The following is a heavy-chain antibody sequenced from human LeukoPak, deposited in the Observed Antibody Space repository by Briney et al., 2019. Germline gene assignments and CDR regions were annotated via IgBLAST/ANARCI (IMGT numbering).Heavy chain of an antibody. CDR2: INQHGSEE. CDR3: ARTGGYDSSGYYYRHFDY. V-gene: IGHV3-7*01. Sequence: GGSLRLSCAASGFTFSSNWMHWVRQAPGKGLEWVANINQHGSEEFYVDSVKGRFTISRDNAKNSLYLHMNSLRAEDTAVYYCARTGGYDSSGYYYRHFDYWGQGTLVTVSS. CDR1: GFTFSSNW. D-gene: IGHD3-22*01. J-gene: IGHJ4*02.